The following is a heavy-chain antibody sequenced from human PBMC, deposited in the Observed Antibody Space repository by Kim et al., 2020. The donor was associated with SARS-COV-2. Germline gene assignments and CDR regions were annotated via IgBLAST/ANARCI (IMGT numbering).Heavy chain of an antibody. CDR2: MSYSGS. D-gene: IGHD3-22*01. J-gene: IGHJ4*02. CDR3: TANYYDNSGRPAPFDY. V-gene: IGHV4-31*03. CDR1: GASISSGGYF. Sequence: SETLSLTCTVSGASISSGGYFWTWIRQHPGKGLEWIGYMSYSGSNYNPSLKSRLTISVDTSKNQLSLRLNSVTAADTAVYYCTANYYDNSGRPAPFDYWGQGTLVTVSS.